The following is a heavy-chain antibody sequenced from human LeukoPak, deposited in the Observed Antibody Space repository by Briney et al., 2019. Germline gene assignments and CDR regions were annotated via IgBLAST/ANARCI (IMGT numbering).Heavy chain of an antibody. CDR3: ATRLAKTFYYGLDL. J-gene: IGHJ6*02. CDR1: GGSFSSFY. V-gene: IGHV4-59*08. CDR2: TYYRGTT. Sequence: SETLSLTCSVSGGSFSSFYLNWVRQSPGKGLEWIGYTYYRGTTTYNPSLKSRVTISVDASRSQFSLRLSSVTAADTAVYYCATRLAKTFYYGLDLWGHGTTVIVSS. D-gene: IGHD5-12*01.